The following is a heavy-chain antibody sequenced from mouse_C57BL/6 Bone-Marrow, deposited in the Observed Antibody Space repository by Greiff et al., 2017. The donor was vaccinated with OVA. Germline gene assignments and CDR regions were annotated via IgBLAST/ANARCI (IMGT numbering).Heavy chain of an antibody. CDR1: GFNIKDDY. V-gene: IGHV14-4*01. CDR2: IDPENGDT. J-gene: IGHJ3*01. D-gene: IGHD1-1*01. CDR3: TTEDYGSAY. Sequence: EVQLQQSGAELVRPGASVKLSCTASGFNIKDDYMHWVKQRPEQGLEWIGWIDPENGDTEYASKFQGKATITADTSSNTAYLQLSSLTSEDTAVYYCTTEDYGSAYWGQGTLVTVSA.